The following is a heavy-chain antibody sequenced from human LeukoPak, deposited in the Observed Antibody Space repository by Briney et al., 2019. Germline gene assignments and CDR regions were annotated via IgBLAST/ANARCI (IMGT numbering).Heavy chain of an antibody. J-gene: IGHJ3*02. CDR1: GGSISSYY. Sequence: PSETLSLTCTVSGGSISSYYWSWIRQPPGKGLEWIGYIYYSGSTNYNPSLKSRVTISVDTSKNQFSLKLSSVTAADTAVYYCARGYDYVWGSYRPRGVDDAFDIWGQGTMVTVSS. D-gene: IGHD3-16*02. CDR2: IYYSGST. V-gene: IGHV4-59*01. CDR3: ARGYDYVWGSYRPRGVDDAFDI.